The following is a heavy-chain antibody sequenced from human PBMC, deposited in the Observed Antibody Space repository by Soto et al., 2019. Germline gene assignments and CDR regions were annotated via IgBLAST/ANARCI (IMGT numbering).Heavy chain of an antibody. V-gene: IGHV1-18*01. CDR3: ARAEGYSTQDIWFDP. J-gene: IGHJ5*02. D-gene: IGHD6-13*01. CDR1: GYTFTSYG. Sequence: ASVKVSCKASGYTFTSYGISWVRQAPGQGLEWMGWISAYNGNTNYAQKLQGRVTMTTDTSTSTAYMELRSLRSDDTAVYYCARAEGYSTQDIWFDPWGQGTLVTVSS. CDR2: ISAYNGNT.